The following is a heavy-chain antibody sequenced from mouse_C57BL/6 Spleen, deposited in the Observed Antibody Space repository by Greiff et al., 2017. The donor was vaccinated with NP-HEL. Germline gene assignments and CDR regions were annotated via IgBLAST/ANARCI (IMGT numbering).Heavy chain of an antibody. CDR3: ARESGYAMDY. CDR2: ISDGGSYT. CDR1: GFTFSSYA. D-gene: IGHD4-1*01. Sequence: EVMLVESGGGLVKPGGSLKLSCAASGFTFSSYAMSWVRQTPEKRLEWVAPISDGGSYTYYPDNVKGRFTISRDNAKNNLYLQMSHLKSEDTAMYYCARESGYAMDYWGQGTSVTVSS. J-gene: IGHJ4*01. V-gene: IGHV5-4*01.